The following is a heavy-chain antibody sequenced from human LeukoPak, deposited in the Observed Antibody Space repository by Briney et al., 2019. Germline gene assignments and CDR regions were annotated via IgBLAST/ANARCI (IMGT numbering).Heavy chain of an antibody. V-gene: IGHV3-43D*03. J-gene: IGHJ4*02. D-gene: IGHD6-13*01. CDR1: GFTFDDYA. CDR3: AKDERYSSSWYYFDY. CDR2: ISWDGGST. Sequence: GGSLRLSCAASGFTFDDYAMHWVRQAPGKGLERVSLISWDGGSTYYADSVKGRFTISRDNSKNSLYLQMNSLRAEDTALYYCAKDERYSSSWYYFDYWGQGTLVTVSS.